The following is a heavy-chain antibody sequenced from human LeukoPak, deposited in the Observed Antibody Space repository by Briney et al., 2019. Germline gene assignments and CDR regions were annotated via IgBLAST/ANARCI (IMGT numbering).Heavy chain of an antibody. D-gene: IGHD1-26*01. V-gene: IGHV4-30-4*01. CDR2: IYYSGST. Sequence: PSETLSLTCTVSGGSISSGDYYWSWIRQPPGKGLEWIGYIYYSGSTYYNPSLKSRVTISVDTSKNQFSLKLSSVTAADTAAYCCARVLPRDNWFDPWGQGTLVTVSS. CDR3: ARVLPRDNWFDP. J-gene: IGHJ5*02. CDR1: GGSISSGDYY.